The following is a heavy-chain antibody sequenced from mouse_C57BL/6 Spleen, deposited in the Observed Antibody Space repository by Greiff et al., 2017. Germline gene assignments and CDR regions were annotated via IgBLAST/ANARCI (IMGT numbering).Heavy chain of an antibody. CDR3: ASGGNLFITTVVDYFDY. V-gene: IGHV1-80*01. Sequence: QVHVKQPGAELVKPGASVKISCKASGYAFSSYWMNWVKQRPGTGLEWIGQIYPGDGDTNYNGKFKGKATLTADKSSSTAYMQLSSLTSEDSAVYFCASGGNLFITTVVDYFDYWGQGTTLTVSS. D-gene: IGHD1-1*01. CDR1: GYAFSSYW. J-gene: IGHJ2*01. CDR2: IYPGDGDT.